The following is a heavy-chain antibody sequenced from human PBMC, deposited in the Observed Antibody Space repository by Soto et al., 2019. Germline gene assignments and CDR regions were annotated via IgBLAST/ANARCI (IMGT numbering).Heavy chain of an antibody. CDR2: ISAGNGNT. D-gene: IGHD2-15*01. V-gene: IGHV1-18*01. Sequence: ASVKVSCKASGYTFTSYGISWVRQAPGQGLEWMGWISAGNGNTKYAQKLQGRVTITRDTSASTAYMELSSLRSEDTAVYYCARAAVEARYCSGGSCLNWFDPWGQGTLVTVSS. CDR3: ARAAVEARYCSGGSCLNWFDP. CDR1: GYTFTSYG. J-gene: IGHJ5*02.